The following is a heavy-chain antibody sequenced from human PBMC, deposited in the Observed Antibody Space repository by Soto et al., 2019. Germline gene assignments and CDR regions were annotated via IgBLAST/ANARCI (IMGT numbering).Heavy chain of an antibody. CDR2: LASSGTT. CDR1: GFSVTNNY. Sequence: EVQLVETGGGLIQPGGSLRLSCSVSGFSVTNNYIRWVRQAPGKGLEWVSLLASSGTTYYADSVRGRFTVSRDDSKNTLHLQMDSLTPEDTAVYYCARDWSKFSYNYPYYYAMDAWGQGTTVSVSS. J-gene: IGHJ6*02. CDR3: ARDWSKFSYNYPYYYAMDA. V-gene: IGHV3-53*02. D-gene: IGHD5-18*01.